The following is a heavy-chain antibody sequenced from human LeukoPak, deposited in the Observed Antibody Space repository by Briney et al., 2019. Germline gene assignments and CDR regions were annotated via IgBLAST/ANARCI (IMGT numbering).Heavy chain of an antibody. CDR1: GYIFTTYW. J-gene: IGHJ4*02. CDR3: ARGYGSGNYSLTG. V-gene: IGHV5-51*01. D-gene: IGHD3-10*01. CDR2: IYPGDSDT. Sequence: GESLKIFCKGSGYIFTTYWIGWVRQMPGKGLELMGIIYPGDSDTRYSPSFQGQVTISADKSISTAYLQWSSLKASDTAMYYCARGYGSGNYSLTGWGQGTLVTVSS.